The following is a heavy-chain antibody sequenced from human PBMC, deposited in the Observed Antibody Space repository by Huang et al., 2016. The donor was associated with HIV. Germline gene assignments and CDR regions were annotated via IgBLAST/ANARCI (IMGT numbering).Heavy chain of an antibody. CDR2: IRQDGSEK. CDR1: TVTFSAYW. V-gene: IGHV3-7*01. D-gene: IGHD2-8*01. J-gene: IGHJ6*02. CDR3: ATKADAMDV. Sequence: LVESGGGLVRPGGSLSLSCAGSTVTFSAYWMTWVRQSPGQGLEWVASIRQDGSEKHYVDSVEDRFNISRDNGKKLLFLEMRSLGVDDTAVYFCATKADAMDVWGQGTTVIVSS.